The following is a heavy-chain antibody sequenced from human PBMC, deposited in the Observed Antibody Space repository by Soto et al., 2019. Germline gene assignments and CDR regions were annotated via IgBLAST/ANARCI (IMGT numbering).Heavy chain of an antibody. CDR3: ARRV. J-gene: IGHJ4*02. V-gene: IGHV3-23*01. CDR1: GFTFSNYP. CDR2: ISAGGDRT. Sequence: EVQVSESGGGLVQPGGSLRLSCATSGFTFSNYPMNWVRQAPGKGLEWVSGISAGGDRTYYADSVKGRFTIFRDNSKYSVSLRMNSLRVEDTAVYYCARRVWGQGTLVTVSS.